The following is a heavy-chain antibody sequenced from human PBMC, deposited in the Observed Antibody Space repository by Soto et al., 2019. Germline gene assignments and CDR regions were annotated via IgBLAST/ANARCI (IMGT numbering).Heavy chain of an antibody. V-gene: IGHV3-7*01. J-gene: IGHJ4*02. D-gene: IGHD2-2*01. CDR2: IKPDGSAT. CDR3: ARDFCPVPTCYDL. Sequence: GGSLRLSCAVSGFTFGSYWMNWVRLIPGKGLEWVAYIKPDGSATYYVDSVKGRFTISRDQSKNTLYLQMNSLRAEDTAVYYCARDFCPVPTCYDLWGQGVLVTVSS. CDR1: GFTFGSYW.